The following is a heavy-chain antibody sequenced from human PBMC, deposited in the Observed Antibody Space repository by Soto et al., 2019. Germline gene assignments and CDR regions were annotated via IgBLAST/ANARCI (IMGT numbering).Heavy chain of an antibody. CDR2: ISGSGGST. V-gene: IGHV3-23*01. D-gene: IGHD6-13*01. CDR1: GFTFSSYA. J-gene: IGHJ4*02. CDR3: AKAAIAAAEAAFDY. Sequence: GGSLRLSCAASGFTFSSYAMIFFRHSPGKGLEWVSAISGSGGSTYYADSVKGRFTISRDNSKNTLYLQMNSLRAEDTAVYYCAKAAIAAAEAAFDYWGQGTLVTVSS.